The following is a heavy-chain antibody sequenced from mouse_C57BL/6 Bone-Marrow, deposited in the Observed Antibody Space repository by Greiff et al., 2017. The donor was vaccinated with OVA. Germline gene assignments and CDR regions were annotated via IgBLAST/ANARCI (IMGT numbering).Heavy chain of an antibody. J-gene: IGHJ3*01. D-gene: IGHD2-4*01. V-gene: IGHV1-42*01. Sequence: VQLQQSGPELVKPGASVKISCKASGYSFTGYYMNWVKQSPEKSLEWIGEINPSTGGTTYNQKFKAKATLTVDKSSSPAYMQLKSLTSEDSAVYYCARFDYGAWFAYWGQGTLVTVSA. CDR1: GYSFTGYY. CDR2: INPSTGGT. CDR3: ARFDYGAWFAY.